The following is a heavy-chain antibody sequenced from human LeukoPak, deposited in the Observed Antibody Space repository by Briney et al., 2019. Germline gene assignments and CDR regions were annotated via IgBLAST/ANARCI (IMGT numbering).Heavy chain of an antibody. CDR1: GGSFSYYY. CDR2: INHSGST. J-gene: IGHJ4*02. Sequence: SETLSLTCAVYGGSFSYYYWSWIRQPPGKGLEWIGEINHSGSTNYNPSLKSRVTISLDTSKNQFSLKLSSVAAADTAVYYCATVTSTFDYWGQGTPVTVSS. CDR3: ATVTSTFDY. D-gene: IGHD1-14*01. V-gene: IGHV4-34*01.